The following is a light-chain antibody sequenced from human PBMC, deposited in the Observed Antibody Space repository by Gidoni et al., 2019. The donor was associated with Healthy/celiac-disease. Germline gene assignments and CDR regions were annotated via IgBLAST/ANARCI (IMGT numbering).Light chain of an antibody. CDR3: QQSYSTMYT. Sequence: DIQMTQSPSSLSASVGARVTITCRASQSISSYLNWYQQKPAKAPKLLIYAASSLQSGVPSRFSGSGSGTDFTLTISSLQPEDFATYYCQQSYSTMYTFGQGTKLEIK. V-gene: IGKV1-39*01. CDR1: QSISSY. J-gene: IGKJ2*01. CDR2: AAS.